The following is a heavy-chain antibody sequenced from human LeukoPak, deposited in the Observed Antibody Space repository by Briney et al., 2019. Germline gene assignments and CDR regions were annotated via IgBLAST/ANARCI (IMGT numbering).Heavy chain of an antibody. CDR1: GFTFSSYA. J-gene: IGHJ4*02. D-gene: IGHD5-24*01. CDR2: ISGSGDST. Sequence: GGSLRLSCAASGFTFSSYAMSWVRQAPGKGLERVLSISGSGDSTYYGDSVKGRFTISRDNSKNTLSLQMNSLRAEDMAVYYCAKDGYNFGAGYFDHWGQGTLVTVSS. CDR3: AKDGYNFGAGYFDH. V-gene: IGHV3-23*01.